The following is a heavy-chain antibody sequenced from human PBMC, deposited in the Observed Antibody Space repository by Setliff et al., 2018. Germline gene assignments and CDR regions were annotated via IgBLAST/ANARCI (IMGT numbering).Heavy chain of an antibody. CDR3: ISLWLGYYGLDV. CDR1: GFTFSRAW. Sequence: PGGSLRLSCAASGFTFSRAWMTWVRQAPGKGLEWIGRIKRESDGGTTDYAAPVKGRFTISRDDSKNTLYLQMNSLKTEDTAVYYCISLWLGYYGLDVWGQGTTVTVSS. J-gene: IGHJ6*02. V-gene: IGHV3-15*01. D-gene: IGHD5-18*01. CDR2: IKRESDGGTT.